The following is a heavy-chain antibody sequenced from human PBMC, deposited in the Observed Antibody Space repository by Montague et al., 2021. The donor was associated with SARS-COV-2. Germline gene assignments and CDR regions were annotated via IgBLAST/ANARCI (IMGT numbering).Heavy chain of an antibody. CDR3: ARFGGYNRGRAAGMDY. Sequence: TLSLTCRVSGASIDTGNHYWTWIRQSAGQGLEWIGNIYNSGPTNYNPSLKSRVTISVDTATQFSLRLTSVTAADTAVYYCARFGGYNRGRAAGMDYWGQGTLVTVSS. D-gene: IGHD5-18*01. J-gene: IGHJ4*02. CDR1: GASIDTGNHY. V-gene: IGHV4-61*09. CDR2: IYNSGPT.